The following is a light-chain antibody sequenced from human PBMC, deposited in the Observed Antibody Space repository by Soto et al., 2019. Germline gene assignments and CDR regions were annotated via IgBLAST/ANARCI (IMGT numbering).Light chain of an antibody. J-gene: IGLJ3*02. CDR2: LEGSGNY. V-gene: IGLV4-60*02. Sequence: QLVLTQSSSASASLGSSVKLTGTLSSWHRNYIIAWHQQQPGRAPRYLMKLEGSGNYNKGSGVPDRFSGSSSGADRYLTISNLQFEDEADYYCETWDSNTWVFGGGTKLTVL. CDR1: SWHRNYI. CDR3: ETWDSNTWV.